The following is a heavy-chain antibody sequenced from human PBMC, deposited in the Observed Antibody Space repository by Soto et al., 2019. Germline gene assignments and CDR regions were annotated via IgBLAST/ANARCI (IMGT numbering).Heavy chain of an antibody. V-gene: IGHV3-13*05. CDR1: GFTFSNFD. J-gene: IGHJ6*02. Sequence: EVQLVESGGGLVQPGESLRLSCATSGFTFSNFDMHWVRQVPGKGLEWVSAIGAARDPYYLGSVKGRFTNSRENAKNSVYLQMNDLRAGDSAVYYCARAYTGRLPRRADYYYAMDVWGQGTTVTVSS. CDR3: ARAYTGRLPRRADYYYAMDV. D-gene: IGHD2-2*02. CDR2: IGAARDP.